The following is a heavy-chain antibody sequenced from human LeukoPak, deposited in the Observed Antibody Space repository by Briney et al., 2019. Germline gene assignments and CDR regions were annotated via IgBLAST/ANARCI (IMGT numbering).Heavy chain of an antibody. V-gene: IGHV3-74*01. Sequence: GGSLRLSCAASGFTFSSYWMHWVRQAPGKGLVWVSRINSDGSSTSYADSVKGRFTISRDNAENSLYLQMNSLRAEDTALYYCAKQLYSSGWYGAFDIWGQGTMVTVSS. D-gene: IGHD6-19*01. CDR3: AKQLYSSGWYGAFDI. CDR2: INSDGSST. CDR1: GFTFSSYW. J-gene: IGHJ3*02.